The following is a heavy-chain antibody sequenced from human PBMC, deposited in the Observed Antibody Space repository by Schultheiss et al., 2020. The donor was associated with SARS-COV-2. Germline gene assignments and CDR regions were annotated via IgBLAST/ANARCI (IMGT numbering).Heavy chain of an antibody. CDR2: IYPGDSDT. J-gene: IGHJ4*02. V-gene: IGHV5-51*01. D-gene: IGHD1-26*01. CDR3: AKVEYSGSYLPDY. Sequence: GESLKISCKGSGYSFTSYWIGWVRQMPGKGLEWMGIIYPGDSDTRYSPSFQGQVTISADKSITTAYLQWSSLKASDTALYYCAKVEYSGSYLPDYWGQGTLVTVSS. CDR1: GYSFTSYW.